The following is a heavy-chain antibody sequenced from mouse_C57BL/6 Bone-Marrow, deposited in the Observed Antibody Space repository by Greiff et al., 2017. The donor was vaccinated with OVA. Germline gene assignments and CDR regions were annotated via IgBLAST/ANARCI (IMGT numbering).Heavy chain of an antibody. Sequence: QVQLQQSGAELVRPGPSVKMSCKASGYTFTNYWIGWAKQRPGHGLEWIGDIYPGGGYTNYNEKFKGKATLTADKSSSTAYMQFSSLTSEDSAIYYCARGGGYDDYFDYWGQGTTLTVSS. J-gene: IGHJ2*01. CDR1: GYTFTNYW. CDR2: IYPGGGYT. CDR3: ARGGGYDDYFDY. V-gene: IGHV1-63*01. D-gene: IGHD2-2*01.